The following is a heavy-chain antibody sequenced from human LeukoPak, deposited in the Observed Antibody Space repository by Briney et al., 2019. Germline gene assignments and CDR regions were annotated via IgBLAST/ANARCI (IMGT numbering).Heavy chain of an antibody. CDR2: IYYSGST. Sequence: SETLSLTCTVSGGSISSSSYYWGWIRQPPGKGLEWIGSIYYSGSTYYNPSLKSRVTISVDTSKNQFSLKLSSVTAADTAVYYCARGLYCSGGSCYFRYGMDVWGQGTTVTVSS. J-gene: IGHJ6*02. D-gene: IGHD2-15*01. CDR1: GGSISSSSYY. V-gene: IGHV4-39*01. CDR3: ARGLYCSGGSCYFRYGMDV.